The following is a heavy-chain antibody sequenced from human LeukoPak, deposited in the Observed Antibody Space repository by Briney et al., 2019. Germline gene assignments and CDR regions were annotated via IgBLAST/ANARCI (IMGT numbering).Heavy chain of an antibody. D-gene: IGHD3-22*01. CDR3: ARAFYDSSGPTLFDY. V-gene: IGHV4-59*12. J-gene: IGHJ4*02. Sequence: SETLSLTCTVSGGSISSYYWTWIRQPPGKGLEWIGYVYSTGSTNYNPSLKSRATISVDTSKNQFSLQLNSVTPEDTAVYYCARAFYDSSGPTLFDYWGQGTLVTVSS. CDR2: VYSTGST. CDR1: GGSISSYY.